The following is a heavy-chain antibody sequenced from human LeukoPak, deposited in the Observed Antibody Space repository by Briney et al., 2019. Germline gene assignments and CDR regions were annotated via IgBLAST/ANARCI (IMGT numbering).Heavy chain of an antibody. J-gene: IGHJ5*02. CDR1: GYSIRSGYY. V-gene: IGHV4-38-2*02. CDR3: ARVPGPNWFDP. Sequence: SETLSLTCSVSGYSIRSGYYWGWIRQPPGTGLEWIGSIYQSGNTYYNESLKSRVTISVDTSKNQFSLKLSSVTAADTAVYYCARVPGPNWFDPWGQGTLVIVSS. CDR2: IYQSGNT.